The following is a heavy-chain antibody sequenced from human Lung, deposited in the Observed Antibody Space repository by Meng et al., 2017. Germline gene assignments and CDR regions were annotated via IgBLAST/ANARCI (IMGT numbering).Heavy chain of an antibody. J-gene: IGHJ4*02. V-gene: IGHV4-34*02. Sequence: QVTSQQWGAGRLKPSRDLSLTWAVYGGSFSGYYWSWIRQPPGKGLEWIGEIIDSGSTNYNPSLKSRVTISVDTSKNQFSLRVTSVTAADRAVYYCVRRTYSSGWYFDYWGQGTLVTVFS. CDR3: VRRTYSSGWYFDY. CDR1: GGSFSGYY. CDR2: IIDSGST. D-gene: IGHD6-19*01.